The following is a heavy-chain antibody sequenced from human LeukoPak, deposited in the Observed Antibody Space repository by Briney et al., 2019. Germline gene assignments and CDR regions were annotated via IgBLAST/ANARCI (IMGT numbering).Heavy chain of an antibody. CDR1: GFTVSSNY. J-gene: IGHJ5*02. D-gene: IGHD4-23*01. CDR3: ARSRWPEDL. V-gene: IGHV3-7*01. Sequence: GGSLRLSCAASGFTVSSNYMSWLRQAPGKGLEWVANINRDGTETYYVGSVKGRFTISIDNAKNSVYLQMNSLRTEDTAIYYCARSRWPEDLWGRGTLVTVSS. CDR2: INRDGTET.